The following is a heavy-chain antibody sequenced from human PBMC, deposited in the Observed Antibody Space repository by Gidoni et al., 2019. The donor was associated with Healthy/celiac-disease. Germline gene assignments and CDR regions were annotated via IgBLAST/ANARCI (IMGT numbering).Heavy chain of an antibody. CDR3: ARRMGDYGVYYFDY. CDR1: GFSFTSNW. D-gene: IGHD4-17*01. CDR2: IYPGDADN. V-gene: IGHV5-51*01. Sequence: EVQPVQSGAEVKKPGESLKIPCQGSGFSFTSNWIGWVRQMPGKGVEVRGSIYPGDADNRYSPSFQGQVTISADKSISTAYLQWSSLKAADTAMYYCARRMGDYGVYYFDYWGQGTLVTVSS. J-gene: IGHJ4*02.